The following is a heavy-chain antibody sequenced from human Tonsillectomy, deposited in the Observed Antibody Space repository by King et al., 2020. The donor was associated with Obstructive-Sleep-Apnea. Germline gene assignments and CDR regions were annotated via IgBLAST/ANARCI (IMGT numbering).Heavy chain of an antibody. CDR2: IYPGDSDT. CDR1: GYAFATHW. D-gene: IGHD3-16*01. CDR3: TRRAWVEAFGIDY. Sequence: QLVQSGAEVKKPGESLKISCKVSGYAFATHWIAWVRQMPGKGLEWMWTIYPGDSDTTSSPSFQGQVTISADKSISTAYLQWGSLKASDTAMYYCTRRAWVEAFGIDYWGQGTLVTVSS. V-gene: IGHV5-51*01. J-gene: IGHJ4*02.